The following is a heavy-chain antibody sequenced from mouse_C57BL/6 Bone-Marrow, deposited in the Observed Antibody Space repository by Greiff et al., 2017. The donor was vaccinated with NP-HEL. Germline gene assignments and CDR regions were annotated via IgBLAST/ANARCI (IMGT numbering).Heavy chain of an antibody. V-gene: IGHV1-20*01. CDR3: ARGGYYGFAY. D-gene: IGHD2-3*01. Sequence: EVQLQESGPELVKPGDSVKISCKASGYSFTGYFMNWVMQSHGKSLEWIGRINPYNGDTFYNQKFKGKATLTVDKSSSTAHMELRSLTSEDSAVYYCARGGYYGFAYWGQGTLVTVSA. J-gene: IGHJ3*01. CDR2: INPYNGDT. CDR1: GYSFTGYF.